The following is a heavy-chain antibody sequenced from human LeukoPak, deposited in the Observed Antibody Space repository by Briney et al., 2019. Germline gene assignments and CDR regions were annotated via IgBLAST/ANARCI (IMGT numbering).Heavy chain of an antibody. CDR1: GYTFTSYY. V-gene: IGHV1-46*01. J-gene: IGHJ4*02. CDR3: ARFAVHRRLAVAGQFGLDY. CDR2: INPSGGST. D-gene: IGHD6-19*01. Sequence: ASVKVSCKASGYTFTSYYMHWVRQAPGQGLEWMGIINPSGGSTSYAQKFQGRVTMTRDTSTSTVYMELSSLRSGDTAVYYRARFAVHRRLAVAGQFGLDYWGQGTLVTVSS.